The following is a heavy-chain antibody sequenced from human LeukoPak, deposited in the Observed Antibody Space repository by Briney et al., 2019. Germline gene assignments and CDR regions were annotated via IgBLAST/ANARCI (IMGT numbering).Heavy chain of an antibody. Sequence: SETLSLTCTVCGGSISSSSYYWGWIRQPPGKGLEWIGSIYYSGSTYYNPSLKSRVTISVDTSKNQFSLKLSSVTAADTAVYYCARLSGATAVGDYWGQGTLVTVSS. J-gene: IGHJ4*02. V-gene: IGHV4-39*01. CDR3: ARLSGATAVGDY. CDR2: IYYSGST. CDR1: GGSISSSSYY. D-gene: IGHD4-23*01.